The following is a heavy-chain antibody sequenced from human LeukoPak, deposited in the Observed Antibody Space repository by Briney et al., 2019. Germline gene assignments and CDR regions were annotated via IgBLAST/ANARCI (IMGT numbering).Heavy chain of an antibody. CDR1: GFTFSTYV. D-gene: IGHD2-15*01. J-gene: IGHJ4*02. CDR3: AKSAGGG. CDR2: ITGAGTT. Sequence: GGSLRLSCAASGFTFSTYVMKWVRQAPGKGLEWVSSITGAGTTYYADSVKGRFTISRDNSKNTLYLEMNSLRAEDTALYYCAKSAGGGWGQGTLVTVSS. V-gene: IGHV3-23*01.